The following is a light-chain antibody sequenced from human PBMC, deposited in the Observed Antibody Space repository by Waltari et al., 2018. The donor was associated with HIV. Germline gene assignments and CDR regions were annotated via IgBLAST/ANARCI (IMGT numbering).Light chain of an antibody. V-gene: IGKV1-12*01. Sequence: DIQMTQSPRYMSAFVGDRVTITCRASQGISTWLAWYQQKPGKVPQLLIHGASSLRSGVPSRFNGSGSGTQFSLTISSLQSEDFATYYCQQTNGSPLTFGGGTTLE. J-gene: IGKJ2*01. CDR3: QQTNGSPLT. CDR1: QGISTW. CDR2: GAS.